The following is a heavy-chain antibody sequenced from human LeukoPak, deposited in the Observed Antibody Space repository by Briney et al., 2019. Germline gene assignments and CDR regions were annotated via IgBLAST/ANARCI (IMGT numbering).Heavy chain of an antibody. J-gene: IGHJ6*02. CDR2: ISSSSTYI. D-gene: IGHD2-15*01. Sequence: PGGSLRLSCSASGFTFSNYKMNWVRQAPGKGLEWVSSISSSSTYIYHADSVKGRFTVSRDNAKNALFLQMNSLRAEDTAVYYCARERLVVVGDACYYYGMDVWGQGTTVTVSS. V-gene: IGHV3-21*01. CDR1: GFTFSNYK. CDR3: ARERLVVVGDACYYYGMDV.